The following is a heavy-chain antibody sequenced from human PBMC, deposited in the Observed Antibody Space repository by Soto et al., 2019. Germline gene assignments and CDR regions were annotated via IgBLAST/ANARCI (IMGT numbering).Heavy chain of an antibody. CDR1: GGSFSGYY. Sequence: SETLSLTCAVYGGSFSGYYWSWIRQPPGKGLEWIGEINHSGSTNYNPSLKSRVTISVDTSKNQFSLKLSSVTAADTAVYYCARGRRPGRDGHNYFDYWGQGTLVTVSS. CDR2: INHSGST. D-gene: IGHD2-15*01. CDR3: ARGRRPGRDGHNYFDY. V-gene: IGHV4-34*01. J-gene: IGHJ4*02.